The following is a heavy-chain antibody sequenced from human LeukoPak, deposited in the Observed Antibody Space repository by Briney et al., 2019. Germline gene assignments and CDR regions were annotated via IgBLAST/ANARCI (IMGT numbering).Heavy chain of an antibody. Sequence: GGSLRLSCVASGFXVSSHYMSWVRQAPGKGLEWVSTLNRGGATYYADSVKGRFTISRHNSNNTLYLQMNSLRPQDTAVYYCARGHDYSNSPSYWGQGTLVAVSS. J-gene: IGHJ4*02. D-gene: IGHD4-11*01. CDR2: LNRGGAT. CDR1: GFXVSSHY. CDR3: ARGHDYSNSPSY. V-gene: IGHV3-53*04.